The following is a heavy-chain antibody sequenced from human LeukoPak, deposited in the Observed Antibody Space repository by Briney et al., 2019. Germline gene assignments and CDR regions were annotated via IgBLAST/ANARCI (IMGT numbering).Heavy chain of an antibody. Sequence: GESLKISCKGSGYSFTSYWIGWVRQMPGKGLEWMGIIYPGDSDTRYSPSFQGQVTISADKSISTAYLQWSSLKASDTAMYYCARLTDGYNRGYYYMDVWGKGTTVTVSS. D-gene: IGHD5-24*01. CDR3: ARLTDGYNRGYYYMDV. J-gene: IGHJ6*03. CDR1: GYSFTSYW. V-gene: IGHV5-51*01. CDR2: IYPGDSDT.